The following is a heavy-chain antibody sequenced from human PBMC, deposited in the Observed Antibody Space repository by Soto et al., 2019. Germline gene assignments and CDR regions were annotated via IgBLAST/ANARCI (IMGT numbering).Heavy chain of an antibody. Sequence: SETLSLTCTVSGGSISRYYWSWIRQPPGKGLEWIGYIYYSGTTNLNPSLKSRVTMSVDTSKIQFSLRLRSVTAADTALYYCARGPYDAFDIWGQGTIVTVSS. CDR3: ARGPYDAFDI. CDR1: GGSISRYY. CDR2: IYYSGTT. J-gene: IGHJ3*02. V-gene: IGHV4-59*01.